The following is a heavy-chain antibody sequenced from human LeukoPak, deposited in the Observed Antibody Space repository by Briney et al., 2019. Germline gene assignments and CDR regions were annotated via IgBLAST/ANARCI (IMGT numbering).Heavy chain of an antibody. CDR1: GFTFSSYE. J-gene: IGHJ4*02. Sequence: VGSLRLSCATSGFTFSSYEMNLVRQAPGKGLEWVSYISSSGSTIYYADSVKGRFTISRDNSKNTVYLQMNSLRAEDTALYYCATFGTGDYREDSWGQGTLVTVSS. V-gene: IGHV3-48*03. CDR3: ATFGTGDYREDS. CDR2: ISSSGSTI. D-gene: IGHD3/OR15-3a*01.